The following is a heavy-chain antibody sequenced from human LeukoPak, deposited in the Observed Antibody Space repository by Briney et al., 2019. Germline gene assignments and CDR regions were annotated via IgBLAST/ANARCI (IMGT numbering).Heavy chain of an antibody. J-gene: IGHJ3*02. CDR2: ISGSGDST. V-gene: IGHV3-23*01. D-gene: IGHD2-2*01. CDR1: GFTFSSYA. CDR3: ANLWGGDCSSTSCYSVLYAFDI. Sequence: QPGGSLRLSCAASGFTFSSYAMNWVRQAPGKGLEWVSAISGSGDSTYYADSVKGRFTISRDNSKNTLYLQMNSLRAEDTAVYYCANLWGGDCSSTSCYSVLYAFDIWGQGTMVTVSS.